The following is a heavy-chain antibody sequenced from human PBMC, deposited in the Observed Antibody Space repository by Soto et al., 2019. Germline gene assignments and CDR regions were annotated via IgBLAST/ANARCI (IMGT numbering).Heavy chain of an antibody. CDR2: ISDSGGST. J-gene: IGHJ4*02. CDR3: AKSRRSGGSCYDY. V-gene: IGHV3-23*01. Sequence: EVQLLESGGGLVQPGGSLRLSCGVSGFTFSNYAMSWVRQAPGKGLEWVSGISDSGGSTYYADSVKGRFTISRDNYKNTLYLQMNSLRPEDTAVSYCAKSRRSGGSCYDYWGQGTLVTVSS. CDR1: GFTFSNYA. D-gene: IGHD2-15*01.